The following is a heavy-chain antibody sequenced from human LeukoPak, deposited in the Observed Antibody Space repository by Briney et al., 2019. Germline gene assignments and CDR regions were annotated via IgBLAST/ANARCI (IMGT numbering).Heavy chain of an antibody. J-gene: IGHJ4*02. CDR2: ISDSGTRT. D-gene: IGHD1-20*01. CDR1: GFTFSSYD. V-gene: IGHV3-23*01. Sequence: GGSLRLSCAASGFTFSSYDMGWVRQAPGKGLEWVSAISDSGTRTYYADSVRGRFTISRDKFKNTLYLHMNSLRAEDTAVYYCTSPPITGTTDPFFDYWGQGTLVTVSS. CDR3: TSPPITGTTDPFFDY.